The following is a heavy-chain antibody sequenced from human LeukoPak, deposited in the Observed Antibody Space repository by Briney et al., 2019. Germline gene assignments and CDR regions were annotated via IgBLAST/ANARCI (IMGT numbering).Heavy chain of an antibody. CDR2: ISDSGGST. CDR3: ARGTYFYSMDV. Sequence: GGSLRLSCAASGFTFNKYAMSWVRQAPGKGLEWVSVISDSGGSTYYADSVKGRFTISRDNSKNTLYLQMNSLRAEDTALYYCARGTYFYSMDVGGKEPTVTVSS. J-gene: IGHJ6*03. CDR1: GFTFNKYA. V-gene: IGHV3-23*01.